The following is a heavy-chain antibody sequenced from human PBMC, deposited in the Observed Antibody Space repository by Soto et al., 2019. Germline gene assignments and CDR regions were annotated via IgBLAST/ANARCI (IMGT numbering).Heavy chain of an antibody. J-gene: IGHJ6*02. CDR3: ARIEGLQNLYYYYGVDV. V-gene: IGHV3-21*01. Sequence: EVQLVESGGGLVKPGGSLRLSCAASGFTFSSYSMNWVRQAPGKGLEWVSSISSSSSYIYYADSVKGRFTISRDNAKNSLYLQMNSLRAEDTAVYYCARIEGLQNLYYYYGVDVWGQGTTVTVSS. CDR2: ISSSSSYI. CDR1: GFTFSSYS.